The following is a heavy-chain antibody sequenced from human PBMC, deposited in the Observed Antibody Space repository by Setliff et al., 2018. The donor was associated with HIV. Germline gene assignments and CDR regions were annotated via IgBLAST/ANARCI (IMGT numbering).Heavy chain of an antibody. CDR3: ARSPGRDHDILTGYYEGGLYYFDY. CDR1: GFTFSSYG. J-gene: IGHJ4*02. Sequence: GSLRLSCVVSGFTFSSYGMHWVRQAPGKGLEWVSSITSSSSYINYADSVKGRFTISRDNAKNSLYLQMNSLRAEDTAVYYCARSPGRDHDILTGYYEGGLYYFDYWGQGTLVTVSS. CDR2: ITSSSSYI. V-gene: IGHV3-21*01. D-gene: IGHD3-9*01.